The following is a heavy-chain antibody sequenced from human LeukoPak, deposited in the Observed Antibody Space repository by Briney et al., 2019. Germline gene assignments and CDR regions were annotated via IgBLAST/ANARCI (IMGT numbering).Heavy chain of an antibody. D-gene: IGHD5-18*01. CDR2: ISAYNGNT. V-gene: IGHV1-18*01. Sequence: ASVKVSCKASGYTFTTYGISWVRQAPGQGLEWMGWISAYNGNTNYAQKFQGRVTMTTDTSTSTAYMELRSLRSDDTAVYYCARDGEYSYGYYMDVWGKGITVTVSS. CDR1: GYTFTTYG. CDR3: ARDGEYSYGYYMDV. J-gene: IGHJ6*03.